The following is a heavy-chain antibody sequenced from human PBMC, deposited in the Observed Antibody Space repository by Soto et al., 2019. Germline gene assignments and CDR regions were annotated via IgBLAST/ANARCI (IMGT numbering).Heavy chain of an antibody. CDR2: IIPIFGTA. CDR1: GGTFSSYA. V-gene: IGHV1-69*05. CDR3: ARGHMITFGGVIGPFDY. Sequence: ASVKVSCKASGGTFSSYAISWVRQAPGQGLEWMGGIIPIFGTANYAQKFQGRVTMTRDTSTSTVYMELSSLRSEDTAVYYCARGHMITFGGVIGPFDYWGQGTLVTVSS. D-gene: IGHD3-16*02. J-gene: IGHJ4*02.